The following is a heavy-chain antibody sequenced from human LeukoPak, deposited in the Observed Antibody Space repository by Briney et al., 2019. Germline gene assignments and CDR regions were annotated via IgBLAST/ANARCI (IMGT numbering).Heavy chain of an antibody. CDR3: ARRIAVPGSYYFDY. CDR2: IYYSGTT. CDR1: GVSISSYY. Sequence: SETLSLTYTVSGVSISSYYWTWIRQPPGKGLEWIGYIYYSGTTKYNPSLKSRVTLSLDTSKNHFSLRLNSVTAADTAVYYCARRIAVPGSYYFDYWSQGTLVTVSS. V-gene: IGHV4-59*08. J-gene: IGHJ4*02. D-gene: IGHD6-13*01.